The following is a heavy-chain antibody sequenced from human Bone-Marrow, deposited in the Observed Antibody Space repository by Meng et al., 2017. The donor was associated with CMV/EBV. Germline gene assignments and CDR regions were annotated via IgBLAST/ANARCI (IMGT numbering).Heavy chain of an antibody. Sequence: GESLKISCAASGFTFSSYGMHWVRQAPGKGLEWVAFIRYDGSNKYYADSVKGRFTISRDNSKNTLYLQMNSLRAEDTAVYYCARDRSSLNYYDSSGYYPYYYGMDVWGQGTTVTVSS. J-gene: IGHJ6*02. D-gene: IGHD3-22*01. V-gene: IGHV3-30*02. CDR1: GFTFSSYG. CDR2: IRYDGSNK. CDR3: ARDRSSLNYYDSSGYYPYYYGMDV.